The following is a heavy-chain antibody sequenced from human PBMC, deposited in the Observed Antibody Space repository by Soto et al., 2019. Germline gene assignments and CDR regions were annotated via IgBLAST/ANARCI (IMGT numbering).Heavy chain of an antibody. V-gene: IGHV4-59*01. CDR3: ARGGGTGNWFDP. J-gene: IGHJ5*02. Sequence: TSETLSITCTFSVGSISTYYWTWIRQAPGKGLEWIGYILYSGSTNYNPSLNSRVTMSLDTSKNQFSLKLSSVTTADMAVYYCARGGGTGNWFDPWSQGSLVTVSS. CDR1: VGSISTYY. D-gene: IGHD7-27*01. CDR2: ILYSGST.